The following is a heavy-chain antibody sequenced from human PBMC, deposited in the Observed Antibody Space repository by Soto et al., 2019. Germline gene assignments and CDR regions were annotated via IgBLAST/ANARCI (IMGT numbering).Heavy chain of an antibody. Sequence: QVQLQESGPGLVKPSQTLSLTCTVSGGYISSGDYYRSWIRQPPGKGLEWIGYIYYSGSTYYNPARARRLTISGDTSMNQFSLTRGSVTAADTAVYYCGSGTPGLLRYFDWFLGNNWFAPWGQGTLVTVSS. CDR2: IYYSGST. V-gene: IGHV4-30-4*01. D-gene: IGHD3-9*01. CDR1: GGYISSGDYY. J-gene: IGHJ5*02. CDR3: GSGTPGLLRYFDWFLGNNWFAP.